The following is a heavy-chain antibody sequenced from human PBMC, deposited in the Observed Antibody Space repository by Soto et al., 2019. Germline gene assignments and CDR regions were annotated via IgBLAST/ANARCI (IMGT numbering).Heavy chain of an antibody. Sequence: QVQLQESGPGLVKPSQTLSLTCTVSGGSISSGGYYWSWIRQHPGKGLEWIGYIYYSGSTYYNPSLKRRVTISVDTSKNQCSLKLSSVTDADTAVYYCARVYGGYSSGWYSYYVDYWGQGTLVTVSS. CDR1: GGSISSGGYY. V-gene: IGHV4-31*03. J-gene: IGHJ4*02. CDR2: IYYSGST. CDR3: ARVYGGYSSGWYSYYVDY. D-gene: IGHD6-19*01.